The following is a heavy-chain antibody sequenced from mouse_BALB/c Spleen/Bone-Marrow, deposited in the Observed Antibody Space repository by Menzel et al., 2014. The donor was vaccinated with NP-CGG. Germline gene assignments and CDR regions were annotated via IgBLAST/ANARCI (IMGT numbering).Heavy chain of an antibody. CDR3: ARSLYGYDWYFDV. V-gene: IGHV1-14*01. Sequence: SGPELVKPGASVKMSCRASGHTFTSYVMHWVKQKPGLGLEWIGYINPYNDDTEYNEKFKGKATLTSDKSSSTAYMELSSLTSEDSAVFYCARSLYGYDWYFDVWGAGTTATVSS. CDR1: GHTFTSYV. CDR2: INPYNDDT. D-gene: IGHD2-2*01. J-gene: IGHJ1*01.